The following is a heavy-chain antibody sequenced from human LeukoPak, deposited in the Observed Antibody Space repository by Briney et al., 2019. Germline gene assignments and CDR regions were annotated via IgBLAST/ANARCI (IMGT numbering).Heavy chain of an antibody. CDR3: ARGLERTKFDY. Sequence: ASVKVSCKASGYTFTGYYIHWVRRAPGQGLEWMGCINPNSGGTNFAQKFQGRVTMTSDTSINTASMEVSSLRSDDTAVYYCARGLERTKFDYWGQGTLVTVSS. CDR1: GYTFTGYY. CDR2: INPNSGGT. J-gene: IGHJ4*02. V-gene: IGHV1-2*02.